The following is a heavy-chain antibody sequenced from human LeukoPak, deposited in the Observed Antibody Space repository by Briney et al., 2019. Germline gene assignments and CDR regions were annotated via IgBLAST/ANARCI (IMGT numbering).Heavy chain of an antibody. CDR1: GGSISSYY. CDR2: IYYSGST. V-gene: IGHV4-59*01. Sequence: SETLSLTCTVSGGSISSYYWSWIRQPPGKGLEWIGYIYYSGSTNYNPSLKSRVTTSVDTSKNQFSLKLSSVTAADTAVYYCAREWSGYDPYYFDYWGQGTLVTVSS. CDR3: AREWSGYDPYYFDY. D-gene: IGHD5-12*01. J-gene: IGHJ4*02.